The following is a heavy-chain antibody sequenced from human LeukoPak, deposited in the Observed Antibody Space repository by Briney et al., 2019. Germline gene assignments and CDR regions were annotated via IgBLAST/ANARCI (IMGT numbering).Heavy chain of an antibody. J-gene: IGHJ4*02. CDR3: AKVVRQWLVEGLYFDY. CDR2: ISGSGGST. Sequence: PGGSLRPSCAASGFTFSGYAMSWVRQAPGKGLEWVSAISGSGGSTYYADSVKGRFTISRDNSKNTLYLQMNSLRAEDTAVYYCAKVVRQWLVEGLYFDYWGQGTLVTVSS. V-gene: IGHV3-23*01. D-gene: IGHD6-19*01. CDR1: GFTFSGYA.